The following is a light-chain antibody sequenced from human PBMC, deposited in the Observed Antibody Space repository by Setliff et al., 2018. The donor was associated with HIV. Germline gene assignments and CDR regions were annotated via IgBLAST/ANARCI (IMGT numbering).Light chain of an antibody. CDR2: GNS. Sequence: QSVLTQPPSVSGAPGQRVTISCTGSSSNIGAGYDVHWYQQLPGTAPKLLIYGNSNRPSGVPDRFSGSKSGTSASLAITGLQAEDEADYYCQSYDRSLVYVFGTGTKGTVL. CDR1: SSNIGAGYD. CDR3: QSYDRSLVYV. V-gene: IGLV1-40*01. J-gene: IGLJ1*01.